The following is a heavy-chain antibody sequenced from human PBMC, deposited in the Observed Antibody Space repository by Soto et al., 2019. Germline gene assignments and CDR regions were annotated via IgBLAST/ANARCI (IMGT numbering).Heavy chain of an antibody. J-gene: IGHJ6*03. Sequence: PSETLSLTCTVSGGYISSYYWSWLRQPPGKGLEWIGYIYYSGSTNYNPSLKSRVTISVDTSKNQFSLKLSSVTAADTAVYYCARDISIAARRDYYYYMDVWGKGTTVTVSS. CDR3: ARDISIAARRDYYYYMDV. V-gene: IGHV4-59*01. D-gene: IGHD6-6*01. CDR1: GGYISSYY. CDR2: IYYSGST.